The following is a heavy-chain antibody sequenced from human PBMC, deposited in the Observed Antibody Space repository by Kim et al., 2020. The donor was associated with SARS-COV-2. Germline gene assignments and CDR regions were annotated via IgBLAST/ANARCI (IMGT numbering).Heavy chain of an antibody. CDR3: AAIGGGHYYGGMDV. D-gene: IGHD3-16*01. J-gene: IGHJ6*02. Sequence: ADSVKGRFTISRDNAKNSLYLQMNSLRDGDTAVYYCAAIGGGHYYGGMDVWGQGTTVTVSS. V-gene: IGHV3-48*02.